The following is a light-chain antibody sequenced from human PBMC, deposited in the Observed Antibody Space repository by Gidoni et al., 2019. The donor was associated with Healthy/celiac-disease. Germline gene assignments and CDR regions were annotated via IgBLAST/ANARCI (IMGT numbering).Light chain of an antibody. CDR2: GAS. J-gene: IGKJ2*02. CDR1: QSVSSN. Sequence: EIVMTQSPATLSVSPGERATRSCRASQSVSSNLAWYQQKPCQAPRLLIYGASTRATGIPARFSGSGSGTEFTLTISSLQSKDFAVYYCQQYNNWPRSTFXQXTKLXIK. V-gene: IGKV3-15*01. CDR3: QQYNNWPRST.